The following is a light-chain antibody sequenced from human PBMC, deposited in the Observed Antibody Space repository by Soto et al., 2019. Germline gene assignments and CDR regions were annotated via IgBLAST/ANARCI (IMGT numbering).Light chain of an antibody. CDR3: SSYTSSGTVL. Sequence: QSALTQPASVSGSPGQSITISCTGTDRDIGGYNYVSWYQHHPGKVPKLMIHDVSLRPSGVSSRFSGSKSGNTASLTISGLQTEAEADYFCSSYTSSGTVLFAGGTKVTVL. CDR1: DRDIGGYNY. CDR2: DVS. V-gene: IGLV2-14*03. J-gene: IGLJ2*01.